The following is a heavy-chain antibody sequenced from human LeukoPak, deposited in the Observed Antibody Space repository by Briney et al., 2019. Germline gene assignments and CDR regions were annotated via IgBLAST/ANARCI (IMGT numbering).Heavy chain of an antibody. CDR3: ASFKVVVAAGDFDY. Sequence: SETPSLTCAVYGGSFSGYYWSWIRQPPGKGLEWIGNFHYSGSSYYNPSLKSRATISVDTSKNQISLKLSSVTAADTAVFYCASFKVVVAAGDFDYWGQGTLVTVSS. CDR1: GGSFSGYY. D-gene: IGHD2-15*01. V-gene: IGHV4-34*01. CDR2: FHYSGSS. J-gene: IGHJ4*02.